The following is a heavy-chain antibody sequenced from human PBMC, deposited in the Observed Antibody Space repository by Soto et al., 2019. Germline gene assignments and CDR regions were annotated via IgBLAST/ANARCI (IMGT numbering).Heavy chain of an antibody. D-gene: IGHD2-15*01. CDR1: GFTFSTYA. CDR2: IGTSGAVT. CDR3: VKERQQVVVWPFDH. J-gene: IGHJ4*02. Sequence: PGGSLRLSCSASGFTFSTYAMHWVRQAPGKGLQYVSGIGTSGAVTHYADSVKGRFTISRDNSMNTLYLQMSSLRPEDTAVYYCVKERQQVVVWPFDHWGQGALVTVS. V-gene: IGHV3-64D*08.